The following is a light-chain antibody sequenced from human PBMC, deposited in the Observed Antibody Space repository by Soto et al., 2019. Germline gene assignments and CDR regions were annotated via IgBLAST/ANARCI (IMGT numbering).Light chain of an antibody. V-gene: IGKV3-20*01. J-gene: IGKJ3*01. CDR2: GAS. CDR1: QSVSSSY. CDR3: QQYGSS. Sequence: EIVLTQSPGTLSLSPGERATLSCRASQSVSSSYLAWYQQKPGQAPRLLIYGASSRATGIPDRFSGSGSGKDFTLTISRLEPEDFVVYYCQQYGSSFGPGTKVDIK.